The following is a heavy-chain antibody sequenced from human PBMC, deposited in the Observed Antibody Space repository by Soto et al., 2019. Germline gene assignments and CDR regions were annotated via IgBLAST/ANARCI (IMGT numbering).Heavy chain of an antibody. CDR3: ARGAYYYDSSGYYSPNFDY. Sequence: GGSLRLSCAASGFTFSSYGMHWVRQAPGKGLEWVAVIWYDGSNKYYADSVKGRFTISRDNSKNTLYLQMNSLRAEDTAVYYCARGAYYYDSSGYYSPNFDYWGQGTLVTVSS. D-gene: IGHD3-22*01. CDR1: GFTFSSYG. V-gene: IGHV3-33*01. J-gene: IGHJ4*02. CDR2: IWYDGSNK.